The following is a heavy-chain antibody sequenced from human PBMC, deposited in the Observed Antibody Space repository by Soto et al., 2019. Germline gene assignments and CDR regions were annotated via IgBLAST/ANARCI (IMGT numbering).Heavy chain of an antibody. Sequence: GGSLRLSCSASGFTFSSYDMHWVRQGPGKGLEWVSAIGTAGDTNYAGSVKGRFTISRENAKNSLYLQMNSLRAGDTAIYFCARAIVPTLIDYWGQGTLVTVSS. CDR3: ARAIVPTLIDY. D-gene: IGHD1-26*01. CDR1: GFTFSSYD. V-gene: IGHV3-13*04. CDR2: IGTAGDT. J-gene: IGHJ4*02.